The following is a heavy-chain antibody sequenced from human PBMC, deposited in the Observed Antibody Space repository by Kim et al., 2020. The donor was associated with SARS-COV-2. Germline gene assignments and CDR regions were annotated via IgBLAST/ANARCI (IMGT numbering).Heavy chain of an antibody. Sequence: SETLSLTCAVYGGSFSGYYWSWIRQPPGKGLEWIGEINHSGSTNYNPSLKSRVTISVDTSKNQFSLKLSSVTAADTAVYYCARGGTYANPRGTWFDPWGQVTLVTVSS. CDR1: GGSFSGYY. D-gene: IGHD2-8*01. J-gene: IGHJ5*02. CDR3: ARGGTYANPRGTWFDP. CDR2: INHSGST. V-gene: IGHV4-34*01.